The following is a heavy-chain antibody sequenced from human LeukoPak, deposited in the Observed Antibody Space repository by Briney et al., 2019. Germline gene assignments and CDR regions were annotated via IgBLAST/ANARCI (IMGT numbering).Heavy chain of an antibody. CDR1: GYTFTSYD. CDR3: ASREYSSSSQFDY. J-gene: IGHJ4*02. V-gene: IGHV1-8*02. D-gene: IGHD6-6*01. CDR2: MNPNSGNT. Sequence: PVASVKVSCKASGYTFTSYDINWVRQATGQGLEWMGWMNPNSGNTGYAQKFQGRVTMTRDTSTSTVYMELSSLRSEDTAVYYCASREYSSSSQFDYWGQGTLVTVSS.